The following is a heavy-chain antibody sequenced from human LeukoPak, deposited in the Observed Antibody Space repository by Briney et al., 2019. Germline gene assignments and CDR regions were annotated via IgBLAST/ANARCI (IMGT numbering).Heavy chain of an antibody. Sequence: GGSLRLSCAASGFTFSSYAMSWVRQAPGKGLEWVSAISGSGGSTYYADSVKGRFTISRDNSKNTLYLQMNSLRAEDTAVYYCAKKSYSSSPAINYYYYYYMDVWGKGTTVTVSS. J-gene: IGHJ6*03. V-gene: IGHV3-23*01. CDR1: GFTFSSYA. CDR2: ISGSGGST. D-gene: IGHD6-6*01. CDR3: AKKSYSSSPAINYYYYYYMDV.